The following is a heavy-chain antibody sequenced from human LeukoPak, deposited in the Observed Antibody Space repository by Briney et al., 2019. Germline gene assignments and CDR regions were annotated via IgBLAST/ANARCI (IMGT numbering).Heavy chain of an antibody. CDR1: GYTFTGYY. CDR2: INPNSGGT. V-gene: IGHV1-2*06. Sequence: ASVKVSCKASGYTFTGYYMHWVRQAPGQGLEWMGRINPNSGGTNYAQKLQGRVTMTRDTSISTAYMELSRLRSDDTAVYYCARDGGGPYYYDSSGYYSDYWGQGTLVTVSS. J-gene: IGHJ4*02. D-gene: IGHD3-22*01. CDR3: ARDGGGPYYYDSSGYYSDY.